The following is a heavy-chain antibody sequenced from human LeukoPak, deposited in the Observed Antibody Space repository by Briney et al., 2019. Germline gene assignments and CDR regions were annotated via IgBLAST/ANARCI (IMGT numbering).Heavy chain of an antibody. J-gene: IGHJ5*02. V-gene: IGHV4-34*01. CDR2: INHSGST. D-gene: IGHD3-22*01. CDR3: ARVVVIASWFDP. Sequence: SETLSLTCAVYGGSFSGYYWSWIRQPPGKGLEWIGEINHSGSTNYNPSLKSRVTISVDTSKNHFSLKLSSVTAADTAVYYCARVVVIASWFDPWGQGTLVTVSS. CDR1: GGSFSGYY.